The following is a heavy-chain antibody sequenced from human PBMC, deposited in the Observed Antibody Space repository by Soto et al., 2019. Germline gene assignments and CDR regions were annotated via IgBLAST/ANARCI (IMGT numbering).Heavy chain of an antibody. CDR3: AKGSEQWLGPMYFDS. V-gene: IGHV3-23*01. D-gene: IGHD6-19*01. J-gene: IGHJ4*02. Sequence: GGSLRLSCAPSGFTFSTYAMSWVRQAPGKGLEWVSAISGAGGSSYYADSVKGRFTISRDNSMDTLYLQMNSLRADDTAVYYRAKGSEQWLGPMYFDSWGQGTLVTVSS. CDR1: GFTFSTYA. CDR2: ISGAGGSS.